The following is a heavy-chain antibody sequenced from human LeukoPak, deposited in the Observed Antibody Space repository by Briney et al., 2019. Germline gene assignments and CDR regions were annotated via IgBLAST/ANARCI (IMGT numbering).Heavy chain of an antibody. CDR2: VNHSGST. V-gene: IGHV4-34*01. CDR3: ARGMGRVSYYYYYFMDV. Sequence: SETLSLTCGVSGGSLSGYYWSWIRQPPGKGLEWIGEVNHSGSTNYRSSLKSRVTISVDTSKRQFSLKLNSVTAAGTAVYYCARGMGRVSYYYYYFMDVWGKGTTVTVSS. J-gene: IGHJ6*03. CDR1: GGSLSGYY.